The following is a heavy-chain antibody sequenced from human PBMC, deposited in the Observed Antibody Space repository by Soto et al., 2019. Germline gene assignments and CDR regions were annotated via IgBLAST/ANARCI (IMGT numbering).Heavy chain of an antibody. Sequence: GGSLRLSCAASGFTFSSYSMNWVRQAPGKGLEWVSSISSSSSYIYYADSVKGRFTISRDNAKNSLYLQMNSLRAEDTAVYYCARDPTIAARHYWFDPCGQGTLVTVSS. D-gene: IGHD6-6*01. V-gene: IGHV3-21*01. CDR3: ARDPTIAARHYWFDP. CDR1: GFTFSSYS. J-gene: IGHJ5*02. CDR2: ISSSSSYI.